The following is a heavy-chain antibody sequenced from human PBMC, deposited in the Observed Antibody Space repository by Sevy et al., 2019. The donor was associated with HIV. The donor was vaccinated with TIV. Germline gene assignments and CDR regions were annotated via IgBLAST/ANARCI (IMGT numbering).Heavy chain of an antibody. V-gene: IGHV3-7*01. CDR2: IKQDGSEK. J-gene: IGHJ4*02. Sequence: GGSLRLSCAASGFTFSSYWMSWVRQAPGKGLEWVANIKQDGSEKYYVDSVKGRFTISRDNAKNSLYRQMNSLRAEDTAVYYCARGPRLYYYDSGAYYGYWGQGTLVTVSS. CDR1: GFTFSSYW. D-gene: IGHD3-22*01. CDR3: ARGPRLYYYDSGAYYGY.